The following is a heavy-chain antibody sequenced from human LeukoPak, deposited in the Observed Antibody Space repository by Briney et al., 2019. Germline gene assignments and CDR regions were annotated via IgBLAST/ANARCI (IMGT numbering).Heavy chain of an antibody. CDR3: ARISLSGWVNDH. CDR2: ISSDGSST. D-gene: IGHD6-19*01. V-gene: IGHV3-74*01. CDR1: GFTFSSHW. J-gene: IGHJ4*02. Sequence: EGSLRLSCAASGFTFSSHWMHWVRQAPGKGLVWVTRISSDGSSTSYADSVKGRFTISRDNAKNTLYLQMSSLRAEDTAMYYCARISLSGWVNDHWGQGTLVTVSS.